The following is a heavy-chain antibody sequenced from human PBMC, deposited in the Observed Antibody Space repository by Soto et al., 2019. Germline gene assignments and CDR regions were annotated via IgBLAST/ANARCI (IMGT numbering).Heavy chain of an antibody. J-gene: IGHJ4*02. Sequence: GGSLRLSCAASGFTFSSFVLHWVRQAPGKGLEWVSLISSDGNKIYYADSVKGRFTISRDNSKNTLYLQMNSLRTEDAAVYYCAKGFGWNYLDYWGQGTLVTVSS. CDR2: ISSDGNKI. D-gene: IGHD1-1*01. V-gene: IGHV3-30-3*01. CDR1: GFTFSSFV. CDR3: AKGFGWNYLDY.